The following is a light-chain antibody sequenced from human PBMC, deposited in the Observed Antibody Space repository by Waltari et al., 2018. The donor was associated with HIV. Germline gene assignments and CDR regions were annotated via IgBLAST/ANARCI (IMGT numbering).Light chain of an antibody. CDR2: DAS. V-gene: IGKV3D-15*03. J-gene: IGKJ2*01. CDR1: QSISNN. CDR3: HQYHDWYT. Sequence: IALTQPPATLSVSPGQRDTLSCRASQSISNNLAWFQQKPGQAPRLLIYDASFRATGIPARFSGSGSGTEFTLTVSFLQSEDFAVYYCHQYHDWYTFGQGTKLEIK.